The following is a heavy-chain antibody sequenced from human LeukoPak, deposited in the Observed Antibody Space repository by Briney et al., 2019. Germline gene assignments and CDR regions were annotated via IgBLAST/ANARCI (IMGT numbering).Heavy chain of an antibody. J-gene: IGHJ4*02. V-gene: IGHV3-23*01. CDR3: AKRPRGNYLDPFDY. D-gene: IGHD3-10*01. CDR2: ISISGEYT. Sequence: PGGSLRLSCAASGFTFSTHAMSWVRQAPRKGLEWVSGISISGEYTYYADSVKGRFTISRDNSKNRLYLQMNSLRAEDTAVYYCAKRPRGNYLDPFDYWGQGTLVTVSS. CDR1: GFTFSTHA.